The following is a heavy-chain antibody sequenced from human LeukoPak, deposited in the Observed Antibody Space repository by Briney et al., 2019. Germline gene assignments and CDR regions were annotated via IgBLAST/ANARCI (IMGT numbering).Heavy chain of an antibody. D-gene: IGHD6-19*01. CDR1: GFTFSTYW. J-gene: IGHJ4*02. CDR3: ARLELSSGWYRKAVEY. CDR2: IKQDGGEK. V-gene: IGHV3-7*01. Sequence: PGGSLRLSCAASGFTFSTYWMSWVRQAPGKGLEWVANIKQDGGEKYYVDSVKGRFTISRDNAKNSLYLQMNSLRAEDTAVYYCARLELSSGWYRKAVEYWGQGTLVTVSS.